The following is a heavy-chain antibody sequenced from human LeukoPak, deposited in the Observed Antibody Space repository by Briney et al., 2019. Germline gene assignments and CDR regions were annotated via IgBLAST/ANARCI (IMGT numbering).Heavy chain of an antibody. D-gene: IGHD6-13*01. CDR2: ISWNSGGI. Sequence: PGGSLRLSCAASGFTLDDYAMRWARQAPGKGLEWVSGISWNSGGIGYAYSVKGRFTISRDNAKRSLYLQMNSLRAEDTALYYCAARIAAAQFDYWGQGTLVTVSS. CDR1: GFTLDDYA. CDR3: AARIAAAQFDY. V-gene: IGHV3-9*01. J-gene: IGHJ4*02.